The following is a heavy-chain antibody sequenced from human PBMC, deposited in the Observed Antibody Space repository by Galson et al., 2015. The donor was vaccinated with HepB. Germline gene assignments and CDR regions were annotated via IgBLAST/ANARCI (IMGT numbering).Heavy chain of an antibody. CDR1: GFTVSNHG. CDR3: VREQGYGGYRTSDY. J-gene: IGHJ4*02. V-gene: IGHV3-33*01. Sequence: SLRLSCAASGFTVSNHGMHWVRQAAGKGLEWLAVIAYDGSYEQYADSVKGRFTISRDTSKNTVHLQMCSLRAEDTGVYYCVREQGYGGYRTSDYWGQGTPVTVSS. CDR2: IAYDGSYE. D-gene: IGHD4-17*01.